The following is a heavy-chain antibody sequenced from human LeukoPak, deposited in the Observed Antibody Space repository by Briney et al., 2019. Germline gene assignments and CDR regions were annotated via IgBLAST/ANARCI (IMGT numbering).Heavy chain of an antibody. V-gene: IGHV3-33*06. D-gene: IGHD2-21*02. CDR3: AKDVMSGCSGHDCWAHFDS. Sequence: GGSLRLSCAASGFTFGNYGMHWVRQAPGKGLEWVAVVWYDGSKTHYGDFVRGRFTVSRDISKNTLYLEMNSLRAEDTAVYYCAKDVMSGCSGHDCWAHFDSWGQGTLVTVSS. J-gene: IGHJ4*02. CDR1: GFTFGNYG. CDR2: VWYDGSKT.